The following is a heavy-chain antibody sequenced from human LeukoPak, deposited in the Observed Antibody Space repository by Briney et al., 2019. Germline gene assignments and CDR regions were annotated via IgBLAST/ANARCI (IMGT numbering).Heavy chain of an antibody. CDR1: GFTFSSYD. Sequence: GGSLRLSCVASGFTFSSYDMHWVRQATGKGLEWVSAIGTAGDTYYPGSVKGRFTISRENAKNSLYLQMNSLRAGDTAVYYCARSCSSTSCYAKYYYGMDVWGQGTTVTVSS. CDR2: IGTAGDT. D-gene: IGHD2-2*01. J-gene: IGHJ6*02. V-gene: IGHV3-13*04. CDR3: ARSCSSTSCYAKYYYGMDV.